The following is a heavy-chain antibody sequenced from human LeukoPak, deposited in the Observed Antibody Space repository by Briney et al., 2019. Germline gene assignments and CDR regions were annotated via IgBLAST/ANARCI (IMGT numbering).Heavy chain of an antibody. CDR1: GYTFTGYY. D-gene: IGHD5-12*01. J-gene: IGHJ4*02. CDR2: INPNSGGT. Sequence: GASVKVSCKASGYTFTGYYMHWVRQAPEQGLEWMGWINPNSGGTNYAQKLQGRVTMTTDTSTSTAYMELRSLRSDDTAVYYCARGSGYDPWGYWGQGTLVTVSP. CDR3: ARGSGYDPWGY. V-gene: IGHV1-2*02.